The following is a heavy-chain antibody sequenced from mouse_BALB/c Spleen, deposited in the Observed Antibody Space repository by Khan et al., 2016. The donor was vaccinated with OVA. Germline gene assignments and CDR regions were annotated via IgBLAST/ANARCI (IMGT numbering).Heavy chain of an antibody. J-gene: IGHJ3*01. D-gene: IGHD2-14*01. Sequence: QVQLKESGAELARPGASVKMSCRASGYTFTSYTMHWIRQRPGQAPEWIGHINPSNYYTNYNQNFKDKATLNVDKSSSTAYMQLSSLTSEDSAVYYCVREGAYNRSDGWFAYWGQGTLVTVSA. V-gene: IGHV1-4*01. CDR1: GYTFTSYT. CDR2: INPSNYYT. CDR3: VREGAYNRSDGWFAY.